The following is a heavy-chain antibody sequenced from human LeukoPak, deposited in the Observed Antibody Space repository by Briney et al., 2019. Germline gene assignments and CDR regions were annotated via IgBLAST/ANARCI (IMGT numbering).Heavy chain of an antibody. Sequence: PGGSLRLSCAASGFTVSSNYMSWVRQAPGKGLEWVSVIYSGGSTYYADSVKGRFTISRDNSKNTLYLQMNSLRAEDTAVYYCERVSADYVWGSYAHTYYGMDVWGQGTTVTVSS. CDR3: ERVSADYVWGSYAHTYYGMDV. CDR1: GFTVSSNY. D-gene: IGHD3-16*01. V-gene: IGHV3-53*01. J-gene: IGHJ6*02. CDR2: IYSGGST.